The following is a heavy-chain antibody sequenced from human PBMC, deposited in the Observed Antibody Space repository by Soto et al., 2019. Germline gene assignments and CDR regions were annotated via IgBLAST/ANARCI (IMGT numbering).Heavy chain of an antibody. V-gene: IGHV4-30-2*01. J-gene: IGHJ4*02. CDR1: GGSISSGGYS. Sequence: QLQLQESGSGLVKPSQTLSLTCAVSGGSISSGGYSWSWIRQPPGKGLEWIGYMYHRGSTYYKPSLRSRVTLSIERSKHQFSLKLSSATAADPAVYYCARAPDYWGQGILVTVSS. CDR2: MYHRGST. CDR3: ARAPDY.